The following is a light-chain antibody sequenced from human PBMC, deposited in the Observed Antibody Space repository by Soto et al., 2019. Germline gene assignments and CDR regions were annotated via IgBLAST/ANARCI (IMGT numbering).Light chain of an antibody. CDR1: QRISSW. CDR3: RQYNSLWT. J-gene: IGKJ1*01. Sequence: DIQMTQSPSTLSASVGDRVTITCRASQRISSWLAWYQQKPGKAHKLLIYKAYSLESGVTSRFRGRGSGTEFTLTISSLQPDDLPTHYCRQYNSLWTFGQGTNVAIK. V-gene: IGKV1-5*03. CDR2: KAY.